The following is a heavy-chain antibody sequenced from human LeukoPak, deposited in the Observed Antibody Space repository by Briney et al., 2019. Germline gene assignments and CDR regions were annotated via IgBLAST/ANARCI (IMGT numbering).Heavy chain of an antibody. V-gene: IGHV3-64D*09. CDR2: VSSNGGST. Sequence: GGSLRLSCSASGFTFSSYAMHWVRQAPGKGLEYVSTVSSNGGSTYYADSVKGRFTISRDNSKNTLYLQMSSLRSEDTAIYYCARDHAAAGTGLGFWGQGTLVTVSS. D-gene: IGHD6-13*01. CDR1: GFTFSSYA. J-gene: IGHJ4*02. CDR3: ARDHAAAGTGLGF.